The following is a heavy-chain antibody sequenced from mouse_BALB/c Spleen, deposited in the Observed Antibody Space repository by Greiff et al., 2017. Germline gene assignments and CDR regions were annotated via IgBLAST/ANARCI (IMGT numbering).Heavy chain of an antibody. Sequence: QVQLQQSGAELVKPGASVKLSCKTSGYTFTSYWIQWVKQRPGQGLGWIGEIFPGTGTTYYNEKFKGKATLTIDTSSSTAYMQLSSLTSEDSAVYFCARYGDHDYWGQGTTVTVSS. CDR3: ARYGDHDY. CDR1: GYTFTSYW. D-gene: IGHD2-13*01. CDR2: IFPGTGTT. V-gene: IGHV1S132*01. J-gene: IGHJ2*01.